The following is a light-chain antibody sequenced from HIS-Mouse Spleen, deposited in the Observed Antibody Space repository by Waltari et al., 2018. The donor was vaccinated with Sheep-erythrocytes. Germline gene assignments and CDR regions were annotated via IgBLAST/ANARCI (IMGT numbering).Light chain of an antibody. CDR2: DVS. J-gene: IGLJ1*01. V-gene: IGLV2-11*01. CDR3: CSYAGSYNHV. Sequence: QSALTQPRSVSGSPGQSGTISCTGTSSDVVGYNYVSWYQQHPGQAPQLLIYDVSKRPSGVPDCFSGANSGSTVSLPIAGRQAEDEADYYCCSYAGSYNHVFATGTKVTVL. CDR1: SSDVVGYNY.